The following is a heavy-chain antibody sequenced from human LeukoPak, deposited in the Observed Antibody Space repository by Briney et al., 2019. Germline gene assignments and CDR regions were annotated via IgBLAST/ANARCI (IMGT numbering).Heavy chain of an antibody. Sequence: ASVKVSRKASGYTFTAYYMHWVRQAPGQGLEWMGWINPNSGGTDYAHKFQGRVTMTRDTSISTAYMELTRLTSDDTAVYYCARTQNIFGVIIKDYWGQGTLVTVSS. CDR2: INPNSGGT. CDR3: ARTQNIFGVIIKDY. CDR1: GYTFTAYY. V-gene: IGHV1-2*02. J-gene: IGHJ4*02. D-gene: IGHD3-3*01.